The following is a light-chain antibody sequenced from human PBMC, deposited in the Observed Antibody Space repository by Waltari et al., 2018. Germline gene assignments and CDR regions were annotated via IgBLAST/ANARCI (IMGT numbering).Light chain of an antibody. J-gene: IGKJ1*01. CDR3: QQYGSSPRT. CDR1: QSVSSSY. Sequence: ELVLTQSPGTLSLSPGERATLSCRASQSVSSSYLAWYQQTPGQAPRLLIYGASSRATGIPDRFSGSWSGTDFTLTISRLEPEDFAVYYCQQYGSSPRTFGQGTKVEIK. V-gene: IGKV3-20*01. CDR2: GAS.